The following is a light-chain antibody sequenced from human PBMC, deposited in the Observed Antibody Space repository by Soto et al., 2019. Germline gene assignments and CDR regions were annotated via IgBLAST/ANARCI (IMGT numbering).Light chain of an antibody. Sequence: DIQMTQSPSTLSASVGDRVTITCRASQSISTWLAWYQQKPGKAPKLLIYRASSLESEVPSRFSGSGSGTEFTHTISSLQPDDFATYYCQQYNSYSTWTFGQGTKVEIK. V-gene: IGKV1-5*03. J-gene: IGKJ1*01. CDR1: QSISTW. CDR3: QQYNSYSTWT. CDR2: RAS.